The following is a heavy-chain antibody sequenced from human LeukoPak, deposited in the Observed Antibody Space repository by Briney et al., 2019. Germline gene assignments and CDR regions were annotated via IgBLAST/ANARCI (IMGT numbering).Heavy chain of an antibody. J-gene: IGHJ5*02. CDR1: GGSFSGYY. D-gene: IGHD3-22*01. Sequence: TLSLTCAVYGGSFSGYYWSWIRQPPGKGLEWIGSIYYSGSTYYNPSLKSRVTISVDTSKNQFSLKLSSVTAADTAVYYCARGAHSGYPNNWFDPWGQGTLVTVSS. CDR3: ARGAHSGYPNNWFDP. CDR2: IYYSGST. V-gene: IGHV4-34*09.